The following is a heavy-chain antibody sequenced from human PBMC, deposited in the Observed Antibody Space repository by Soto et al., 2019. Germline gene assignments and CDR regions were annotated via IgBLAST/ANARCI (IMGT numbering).Heavy chain of an antibody. Sequence: QVQLVQSGAEVKKPGSSVKVSCKASGGTVNNPAINWVRQAPGQGLEWMGGIIPIFGTSTYAQKFQGRVTITADESNRTAYIEMSSMSSEDKAVDYCVRGKSRERATILRYKWFDLWGEGTLVTVSS. J-gene: IGHJ5*02. D-gene: IGHD5-12*01. CDR2: IIPIFGTS. CDR3: VRGKSRERATILRYKWFDL. V-gene: IGHV1-69*01. CDR1: GGTVNNPA.